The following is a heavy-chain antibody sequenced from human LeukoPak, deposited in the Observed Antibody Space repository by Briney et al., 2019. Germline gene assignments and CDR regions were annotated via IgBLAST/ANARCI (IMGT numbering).Heavy chain of an antibody. J-gene: IGHJ4*02. CDR3: ARTSSSSEVR. V-gene: IGHV4-38-2*02. CDR1: GYSISSGYY. CDR2: IYHSGST. Sequence: SETLSLTCTVSGYSISSGYYWGWIRQPPGKWLEWIGSIYHSGSTYYNPSLKSRVTISVDTSKNQFSLKLSSVTAADTAVYYCARTSSSSEVRWGQGTLVTVSS. D-gene: IGHD6-6*01.